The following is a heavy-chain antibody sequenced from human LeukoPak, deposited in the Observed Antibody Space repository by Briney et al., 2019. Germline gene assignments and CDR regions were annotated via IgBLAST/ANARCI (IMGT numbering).Heavy chain of an antibody. CDR2: IYHSGST. D-gene: IGHD2-2*01. CDR3: ARAPDCSSTSCSTFDY. CDR1: GGSISSSNW. V-gene: IGHV4-4*02. J-gene: IGHJ4*02. Sequence: SETLSLTCAVSGGSISSSNWWSWVRQPPGKGLEWIGEIYHSGSTNYNPSLKSRVTISVDKSMNQFSLKLSSVTAADTAVYYCARAPDCSSTSCSTFDYWGQGTLVTVSS.